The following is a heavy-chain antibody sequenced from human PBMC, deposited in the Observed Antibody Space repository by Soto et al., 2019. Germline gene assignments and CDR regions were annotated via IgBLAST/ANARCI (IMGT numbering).Heavy chain of an antibody. CDR3: ARPHSSGYYSDAFDI. CDR1: GFTFSSYG. V-gene: IGHV3-33*01. J-gene: IGHJ3*02. Sequence: PGGSLRLSCAASGFTFSSYGMHWVRQAPGKGLEWVAVIWYDGSINYYADSVKGRFTISRDNSKNTLYLQMNSLRAEDTAVYYCARPHSSGYYSDAFDIWGQGTMVTVSS. D-gene: IGHD3-22*01. CDR2: IWYDGSIN.